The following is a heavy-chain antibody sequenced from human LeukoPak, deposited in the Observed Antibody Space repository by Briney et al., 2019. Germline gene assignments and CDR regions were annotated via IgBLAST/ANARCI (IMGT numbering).Heavy chain of an antibody. CDR2: ISTGSIYK. D-gene: IGHD6-13*01. V-gene: IGHV3-11*06. CDR1: GFTFSYSY. J-gene: IGHJ4*02. Sequence: GGSLRLSCSASGFTFSYSYISWIRQAPGKVLGLVSYISTGSIYKKYADSVQGRFTIPRENAKNSLYLQMNSLRVEDTAVYYCARVSPDSSSWYGTYYFDYWGQGTLVTVSS. CDR3: ARVSPDSSSWYGTYYFDY.